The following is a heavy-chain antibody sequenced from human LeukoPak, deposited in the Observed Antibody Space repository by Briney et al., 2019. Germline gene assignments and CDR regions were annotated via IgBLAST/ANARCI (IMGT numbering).Heavy chain of an antibody. CDR2: IYYSGST. V-gene: IGHV4-39*01. J-gene: IGHJ4*02. CDR3: ARFMTTVTISLVGY. CDR1: GGSISSSSYY. Sequence: SETLPLTCTVSGGSISSSSYYWGWIRQPPGKGLEWIGSIYYSGSTYYNPSLKGRVTISVDTSKNQFSLRLSSVTAADTAVYYCARFMTTVTISLVGYWGQGTLVTVSS. D-gene: IGHD4-17*01.